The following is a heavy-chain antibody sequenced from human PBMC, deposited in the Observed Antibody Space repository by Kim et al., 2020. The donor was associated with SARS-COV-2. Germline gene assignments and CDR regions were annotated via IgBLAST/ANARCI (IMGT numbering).Heavy chain of an antibody. CDR3: ARDKEGYCSGGSCYSIGDDY. CDR1: GGTFSSYA. V-gene: IGHV1-69*04. J-gene: IGHJ4*02. Sequence: SVKVSCKASGGTFSSYAISWVRQAPGQGLEWMGRIIPILGIANYAQKFQGRVTITADKSTSTAYMELSSLRSEDTAVYYCARDKEGYCSGGSCYSIGDDYWGQGTLVTVSS. D-gene: IGHD2-15*01. CDR2: IIPILGIA.